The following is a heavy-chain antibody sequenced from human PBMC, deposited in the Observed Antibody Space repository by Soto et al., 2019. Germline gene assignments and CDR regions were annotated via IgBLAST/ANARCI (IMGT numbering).Heavy chain of an antibody. Sequence: PGGSLRLSCAASGFTFSSYAMSWVRQAPGKGLEWVSAISGSGGSTYYADSVKGRFTISRDNSKNTLYLQMNSLRAEDTAVYYCAKAVGYTIFGVLYYYYYGMDVWGQGTTVIVSS. CDR1: GFTFSSYA. CDR2: ISGSGGST. J-gene: IGHJ6*02. CDR3: AKAVGYTIFGVLYYYYYGMDV. D-gene: IGHD3-3*01. V-gene: IGHV3-23*01.